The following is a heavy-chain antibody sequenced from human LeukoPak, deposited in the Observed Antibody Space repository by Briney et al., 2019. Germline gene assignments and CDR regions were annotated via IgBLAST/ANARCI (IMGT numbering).Heavy chain of an antibody. V-gene: IGHV4-34*01. Sequence: PSETLSLTCAVYGGSFSGYCWSWIRQPPGKGLEWIGEINHSGSTNYNPSLKSRVTISVDTSKNQFSLKLSSVTAADTAVYYCARSFRSGGSRHVRGRDDYWGQGTLVTVSS. CDR1: GGSFSGYC. CDR2: INHSGST. D-gene: IGHD2-15*01. CDR3: ARSFRSGGSRHVRGRDDY. J-gene: IGHJ4*02.